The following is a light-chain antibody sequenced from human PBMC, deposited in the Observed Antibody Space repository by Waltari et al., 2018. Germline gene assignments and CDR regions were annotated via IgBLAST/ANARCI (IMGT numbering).Light chain of an antibody. CDR3: QHYVRLPVT. J-gene: IGKJ1*01. CDR2: GAS. V-gene: IGKV3-20*01. Sequence: EIVLTQSPGTLSLSPGETATLSCRASQSVRGTLAWYQQKPGQAPRLLIYGASIRATGIPDRFSGSGSGTDFSLTITRLEPEDFAVYYCQHYVRLPVTFGQGTRVEIE. CDR1: QSVRGT.